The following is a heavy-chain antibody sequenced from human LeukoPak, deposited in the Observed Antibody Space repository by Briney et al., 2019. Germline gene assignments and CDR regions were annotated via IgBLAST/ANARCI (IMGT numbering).Heavy chain of an antibody. CDR1: GFTFSSYA. V-gene: IGHV3-23*01. D-gene: IGHD3-10*01. J-gene: IGHJ4*02. CDR2: ISGSGGST. CDR3: AKGYYGSGSYYMSY. Sequence: GGSLRLSCVASGFTFSSYAMSWVRQAPGKGLEWVSAISGSGGSTYYADSVKGRFTISRDNSKNTLYLQMNSLRAEDTAVYYCAKGYYGSGSYYMSYWGQGTLVTVSS.